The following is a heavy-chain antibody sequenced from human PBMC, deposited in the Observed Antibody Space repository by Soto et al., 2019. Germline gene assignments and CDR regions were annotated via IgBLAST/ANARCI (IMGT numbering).Heavy chain of an antibody. CDR2: IKQDGSEK. V-gene: IGHV3-7*01. CDR1: RFTFSNYW. Sequence: EVQLVESGGGLVQPGGSLRLSCAASRFTFSNYWISWVRQAPGKGLEWVANIKQDGSEKYYVDSVKGRFTISRDNAKNSLYLQMNSLRAEDTAVYYSAREPNSIDYWGQGTLVTVSS. CDR3: AREPNSIDY. J-gene: IGHJ4*02. D-gene: IGHD1-7*01.